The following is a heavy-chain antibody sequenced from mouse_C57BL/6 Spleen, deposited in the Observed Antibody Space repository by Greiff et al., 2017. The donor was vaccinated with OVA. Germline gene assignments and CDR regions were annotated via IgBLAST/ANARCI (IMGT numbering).Heavy chain of an antibody. Sequence: VQLQESGAELVRPGTSVKVSCKASGYAFTNYLIEWVKQRPGQGLEWIGVLNPGSGGTNYNEKFKGKATLTADKSSSTAYMQLSSLTSEDSAVYFCARGEDGYYGGFAYWGQGTLVTVSA. J-gene: IGHJ3*01. D-gene: IGHD2-3*01. V-gene: IGHV1-54*01. CDR1: GYAFTNYL. CDR2: LNPGSGGT. CDR3: ARGEDGYYGGFAY.